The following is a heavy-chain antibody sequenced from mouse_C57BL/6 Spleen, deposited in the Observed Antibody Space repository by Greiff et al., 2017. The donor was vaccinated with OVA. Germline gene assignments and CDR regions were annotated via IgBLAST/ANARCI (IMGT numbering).Heavy chain of an antibody. CDR1: GFTFSDYY. V-gene: IGHV5-16*01. J-gene: IGHJ2*01. Sequence: EVKLVESEGGLVQPGSSMKLSCTASGFTFSDYYMAWVRQVPEKGLEWVANINYDGSSTYYLDSLKSRFIISRDNAKNILYLQMSSLKSEDTATYYCARELRYFDYWGQGTTLTVSS. CDR3: ARELRYFDY. CDR2: INYDGSST. D-gene: IGHD2-12*01.